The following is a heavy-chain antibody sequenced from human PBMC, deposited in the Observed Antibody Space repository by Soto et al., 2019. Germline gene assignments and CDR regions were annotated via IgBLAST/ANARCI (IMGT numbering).Heavy chain of an antibody. D-gene: IGHD1-1*01. J-gene: IGHJ4*02. CDR1: GFALSTSR. V-gene: IGHV3-74*01. CDR2: IDADGTTA. CDR3: ARDPRGNWNPNFDY. Sequence: EVQLVESGGGLVQPGGSLRLSCAASGFALSTSRMHWVRQAPGKGLVWVSHIDADGTTANYADSVKGRFTISSDHAMNTVYLQMNSLRADDTAVYYCARDPRGNWNPNFDYWGQGTLVTVSS.